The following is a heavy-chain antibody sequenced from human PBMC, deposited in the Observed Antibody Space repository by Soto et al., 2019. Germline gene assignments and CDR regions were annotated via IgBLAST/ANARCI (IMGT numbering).Heavy chain of an antibody. V-gene: IGHV4-30-4*01. CDR3: ARSDNYVPFDH. D-gene: IGHD4-4*01. CDR2: IYYSGFT. Sequence: TLSLTCTVSGGSISSGDYYWSWIRQPPGKGLEWIGYIYYSGFTYYNPSLNSRLTMSVDTSKNQFSLRLSSVIAADTAVYYCARSDNYVPFDHWGQGTPGHRLL. J-gene: IGHJ4*02. CDR1: GGSISSGDYY.